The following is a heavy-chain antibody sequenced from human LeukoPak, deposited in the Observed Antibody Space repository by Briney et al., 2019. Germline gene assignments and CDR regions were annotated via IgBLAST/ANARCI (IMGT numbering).Heavy chain of an antibody. CDR2: VNPNSGGT. Sequence: ASVKVSCKASGYTFTGYYMHWVRQAPGQGLEWMGWVNPNSGGTNYAQKFQGRVTMTRDTSISTAYMELSRLRSDDTAVYYCARGSDDFWSGYSPSYWGQGTLVTVSS. CDR3: ARGSDDFWSGYSPSY. V-gene: IGHV1-2*02. CDR1: GYTFTGYY. J-gene: IGHJ4*02. D-gene: IGHD3-3*01.